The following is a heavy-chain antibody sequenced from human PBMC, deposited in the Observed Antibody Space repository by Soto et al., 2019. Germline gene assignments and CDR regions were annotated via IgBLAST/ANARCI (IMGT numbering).Heavy chain of an antibody. V-gene: IGHV3-49*03. J-gene: IGHJ6*02. CDR2: IRSKAYGGTT. CDR1: VFTFSSYG. Sequence: GGSLRLSCAASVFTFSSYGMHWFRQAPGKGLEWVGFIRSKAYGGTTEYAASVKGRFTISRDDSKSIAYLQMNSLKTEDTAVYYCTRVRPGYCSSTSCYDYYYYGMDVWGQGTTVTVSS. D-gene: IGHD2-2*01. CDR3: TRVRPGYCSSTSCYDYYYYGMDV.